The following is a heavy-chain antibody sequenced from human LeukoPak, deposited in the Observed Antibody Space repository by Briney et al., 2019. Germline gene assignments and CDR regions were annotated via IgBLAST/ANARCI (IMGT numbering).Heavy chain of an antibody. J-gene: IGHJ4*02. D-gene: IGHD1-26*01. CDR1: GFNFGNAW. Sequence: GGSLRLSCAASGFNFGNAWMSWVRQAPGKGLEWVGRIKSKIVGGATDYSAPVKGRFTMSRDDSKNTLYLQMNSLNTEDTAVYYCTTPFRSGSYFGFDYWGQGALVTVSS. CDR3: TTPFRSGSYFGFDY. CDR2: IKSKIVGGAT. V-gene: IGHV3-15*01.